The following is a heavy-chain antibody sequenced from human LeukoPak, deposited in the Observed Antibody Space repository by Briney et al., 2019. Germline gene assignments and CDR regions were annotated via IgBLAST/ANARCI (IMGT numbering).Heavy chain of an antibody. V-gene: IGHV4-39*01. CDR1: GGSISSYY. D-gene: IGHD6-19*01. J-gene: IGHJ4*02. CDR2: IYYSGST. CDR3: ARHQTGKYSSGWYAFDY. Sequence: SETLSLTCTVSGGSISSYYWGWIRQPPGKGLEWIGSIYYSGSTYYNPSLKSRVTISVDTSKNQFSLKLSSVTAADTAVYYCARHQTGKYSSGWYAFDYWGQGTLVTVSS.